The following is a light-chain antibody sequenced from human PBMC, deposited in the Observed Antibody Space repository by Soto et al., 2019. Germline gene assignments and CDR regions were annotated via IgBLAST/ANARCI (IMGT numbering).Light chain of an antibody. Sequence: EIVLTQSPGTLSLSPGDRATLSCRASQSVGRNYLAWYQQKPGQAPRLLIHRISTRATGIPDRFSGSGSSTDFTLTISRLEPEDFAVYYCQQYDKVPQTFGQGTRVEIK. J-gene: IGKJ1*01. CDR3: QQYDKVPQT. CDR2: RIS. V-gene: IGKV3-20*01. CDR1: QSVGRNY.